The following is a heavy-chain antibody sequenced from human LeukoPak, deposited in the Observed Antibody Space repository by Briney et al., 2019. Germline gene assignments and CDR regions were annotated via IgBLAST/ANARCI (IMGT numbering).Heavy chain of an antibody. CDR1: GGSISSSSYY. J-gene: IGHJ6*03. CDR3: EREAPLRYFDWPSFYYYYYYMDV. V-gene: IGHV4-39*07. Sequence: SETLSLTCTVSGGSISSSSYYWGWIRQPPGKGLEWIGSIYYSGSTYYNPSLKSRVTISVDTSKNQFSPKLSSVTAADTAVYYCEREAPLRYFDWPSFYYYYYYMDVWGKGTTVTISS. D-gene: IGHD3-9*01. CDR2: IYYSGST.